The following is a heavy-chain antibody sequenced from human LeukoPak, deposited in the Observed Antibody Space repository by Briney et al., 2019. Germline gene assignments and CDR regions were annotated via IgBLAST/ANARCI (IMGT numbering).Heavy chain of an antibody. V-gene: IGHV4-30-4*08. J-gene: IGHJ6*03. Sequence: SETLSLTCTVSGGSISSGDYYWRWIRQPPGKGLEWIGYIYYSGSTYYNPSLKSRVTISVDTSKNQFSLKLSSVTAADTAVYYCARGDVSYYYMDVWGKGTTVTVSS. CDR3: ARGDVSYYYMDV. CDR2: IYYSGST. CDR1: GGSISSGDYY. D-gene: IGHD3-16*01.